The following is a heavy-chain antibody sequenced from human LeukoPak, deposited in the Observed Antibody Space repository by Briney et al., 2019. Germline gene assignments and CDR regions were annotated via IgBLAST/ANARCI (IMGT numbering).Heavy chain of an antibody. CDR3: VRGYSFGPYGMDV. J-gene: IGHJ6*02. D-gene: IGHD2-15*01. CDR2: ISDSGGST. Sequence: PGGSLRLSCAASGFTVSSYSMNWVRLAPGKGLEWVSAISDSGGSTYYADSVNGRFTISRDNSKNTLYLQMSSLRAEDTAVYFCVRGYSFGPYGMDVWGQGTTVTVSS. V-gene: IGHV3-64D*09. CDR1: GFTVSSYS.